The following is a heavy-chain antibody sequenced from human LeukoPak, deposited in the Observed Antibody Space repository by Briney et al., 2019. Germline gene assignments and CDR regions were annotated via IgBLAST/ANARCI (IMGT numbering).Heavy chain of an antibody. D-gene: IGHD5-18*01. V-gene: IGHV3-23*01. CDR3: AKNFRVWLPYYFDY. CDR1: GFTFSSYA. Sequence: PGGSLRLSCAASGFTFSSYAMSWVRQAPGKGLEWVSAISGTGVSTYYADSVKGRFTISRDNSKNTLYLQMNSLRAEDTAVYYCAKNFRVWLPYYFDYWGQGTLVTVSS. CDR2: ISGTGVST. J-gene: IGHJ4*02.